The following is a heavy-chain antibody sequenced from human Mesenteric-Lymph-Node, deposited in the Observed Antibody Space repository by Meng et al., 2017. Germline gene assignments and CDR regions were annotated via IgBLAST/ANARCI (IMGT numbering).Heavy chain of an antibody. V-gene: IGHV1-2*02. CDR2: INPNSGGT. CDR3: ARSGSGSSSFGY. D-gene: IGHD1-26*01. CDR1: GYTFTGYY. Sequence: GESLKISCKGSGYTFTGYYVHWVRQAPGQGLEWMGWINPNSGGTNYAQKFQGRVTMTRDTSISTAYMELSRLRSDDTAVYYCARSGSGSSSFGYWGQGTLVTVSS. J-gene: IGHJ4*02.